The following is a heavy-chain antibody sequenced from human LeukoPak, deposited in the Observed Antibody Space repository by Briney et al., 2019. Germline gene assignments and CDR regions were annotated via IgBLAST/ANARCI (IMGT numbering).Heavy chain of an antibody. CDR2: IYTSGST. Sequence: PSETLSLTCTVSGGSISSYYWSWIRQPPGKGLEWIGYIYTSGSTNYNPSLKSRVTISVDTSKNQFSLKLSSVTAAGTAVYYCASYSSRTRRPSYYYYYMDVWGKGTTVTVSS. CDR3: ASYSSRTRRPSYYYYYMDV. J-gene: IGHJ6*03. D-gene: IGHD2-2*01. V-gene: IGHV4-4*09. CDR1: GGSISSYY.